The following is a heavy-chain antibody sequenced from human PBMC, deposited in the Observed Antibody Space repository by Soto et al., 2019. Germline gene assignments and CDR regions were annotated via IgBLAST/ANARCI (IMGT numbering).Heavy chain of an antibody. J-gene: IGHJ1*01. V-gene: IGHV3-66*01. CDR1: GFTFGDYA. Sequence: GGSLRLSCTASGFTFGDYAMSWFRQAPGKGLEWVSIIHNGGETYYADSVKDRLTVSRDNSKNTVFLQMNSLRVEDTAVYYCARDSWSQYWGQGTLVTVSS. CDR2: IHNGGET. CDR3: ARDSWSQY. D-gene: IGHD2-15*01.